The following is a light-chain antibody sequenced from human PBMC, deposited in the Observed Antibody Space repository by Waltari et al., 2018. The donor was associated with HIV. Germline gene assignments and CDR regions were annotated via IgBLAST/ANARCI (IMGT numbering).Light chain of an antibody. CDR3: QQYNSYSRT. CDR1: QSISSW. Sequence: DIQITQSPSTLSASVGDRVTITCRASQSISSWLAWYQQKPGKATKLLIYKASSLESGVPSRFSGSGSGTEFTLTISSLQPDDFATYYCQQYNSYSRTFGQGTKVEIK. J-gene: IGKJ1*01. V-gene: IGKV1-5*03. CDR2: KAS.